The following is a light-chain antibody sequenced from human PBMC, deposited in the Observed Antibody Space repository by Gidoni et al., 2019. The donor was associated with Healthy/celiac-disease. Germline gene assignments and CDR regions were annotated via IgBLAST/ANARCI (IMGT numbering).Light chain of an antibody. CDR2: GAS. CDR3: QQYGSSPWT. V-gene: IGKV3-20*01. Sequence: IVLSPSPGTLSLSPGERATLTCSASQSVSSSYLDWYQQKPGQAPRLLIYGASSRATGIPERFSGSGSGTDFTLTISRLEPEDFAVYYCQQYGSSPWTFGQXTKVEIK. CDR1: QSVSSSY. J-gene: IGKJ1*01.